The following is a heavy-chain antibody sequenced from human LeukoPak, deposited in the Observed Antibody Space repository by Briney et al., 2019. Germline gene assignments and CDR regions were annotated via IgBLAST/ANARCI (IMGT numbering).Heavy chain of an antibody. J-gene: IGHJ6*04. CDR2: TFASGST. Sequence: SETLSLTCTVSGGSIGYYSWSWIRQPAGKGLEWIGRTFASGSTNYNPSLRSRVTMSVDTSKNQFSLKLTSVTAADTAVYYCARDSVCSGDSCHEVDVWGKGTTVTVSS. CDR1: GGSIGYYS. D-gene: IGHD2-15*01. V-gene: IGHV4-4*07. CDR3: ARDSVCSGDSCHEVDV.